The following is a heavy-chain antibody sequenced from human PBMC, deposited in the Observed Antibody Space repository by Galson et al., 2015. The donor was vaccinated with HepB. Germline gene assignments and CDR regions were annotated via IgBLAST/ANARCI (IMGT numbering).Heavy chain of an antibody. J-gene: IGHJ3*02. D-gene: IGHD2-21*01. V-gene: IGHV3-48*04. Sequence: SLRLSCAASGFTFSSYSMNWVRQAPGKGLEWVSYISSSSSTIYYADSVKGRFTISRDNAKNSLYLQMNSLRAEDTAVYYCARASDSLDWAFDIWGQGTMVTVSS. CDR1: GFTFSSYS. CDR2: ISSSSSTI. CDR3: ARASDSLDWAFDI.